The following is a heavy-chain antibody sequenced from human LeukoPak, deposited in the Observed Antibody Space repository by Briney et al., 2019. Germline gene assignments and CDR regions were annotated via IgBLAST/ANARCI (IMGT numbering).Heavy chain of an antibody. J-gene: IGHJ6*02. CDR3: AREHMVRRIAAAGPPLYYYGMDV. Sequence: ASVKVSCKASGYTFTDYYMHWLRQAPGQGLEWMGIINPSGGSTSYAQKFQGRVTMTRDTSTSTVYMELSSLRSEDTAVYYCAREHMVRRIAAAGPPLYYYGMDVWGQGTTVTVSS. V-gene: IGHV1-46*01. CDR2: INPSGGST. D-gene: IGHD6-13*01. CDR1: GYTFTDYY.